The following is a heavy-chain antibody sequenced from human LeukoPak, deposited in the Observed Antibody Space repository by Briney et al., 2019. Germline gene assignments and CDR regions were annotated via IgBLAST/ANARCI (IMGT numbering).Heavy chain of an antibody. J-gene: IGHJ6*03. CDR2: ISSSGTTI. V-gene: IGHV3-48*03. D-gene: IGHD3-22*01. Sequence: GGSLRLSCAASGFTFSSYEMNRVRQSPGKGLEWVSYISSSGTTIHYADSVKGRFTISRDNAKNSLYLQMNSLRAEDTAVYYCARNYYDSSGYYALYYYYMDVWGKGTTVTVSS. CDR1: GFTFSSYE. CDR3: ARNYYDSSGYYALYYYYMDV.